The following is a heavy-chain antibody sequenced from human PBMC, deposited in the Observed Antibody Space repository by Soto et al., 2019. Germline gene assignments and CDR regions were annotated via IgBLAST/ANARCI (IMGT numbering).Heavy chain of an antibody. D-gene: IGHD3-22*01. CDR1: GFTFSSCS. Sequence: EVQLVESGGGLVQPGGSLRLSCAASGFTFSSCSMHWVRQAPRKGLEYVSAISSNGGSTFYANSVKERFTISRDNSKNTLYLHMGSLRPEDMAVYYCARSSGYNFNDETYFDYWCQGTLVTVSS. J-gene: IGHJ4*02. CDR3: ARSSGYNFNDETYFDY. V-gene: IGHV3-64*01. CDR2: ISSNGGST.